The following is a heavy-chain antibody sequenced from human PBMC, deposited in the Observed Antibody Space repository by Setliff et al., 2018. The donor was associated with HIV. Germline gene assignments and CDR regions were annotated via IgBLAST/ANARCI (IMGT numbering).Heavy chain of an antibody. CDR1: GGSIYSHY. D-gene: IGHD3-3*01. V-gene: IGHV4-4*09. J-gene: IGHJ6*03. Sequence: LSLTCTVSGGSIYSHYWSWIRQPPGKGLEWIGYIYYIGNTKFSYSGNTNYNPSLKSRVTISADTSKNQLSLKLNSVTGADTAIFYFARRVGITIFGAPNQYYYMDVWGKGTTVTVSS. CDR3: ARRVGITIFGAPNQYYYMDV. CDR2: IYYIGNTKFSYSGNT.